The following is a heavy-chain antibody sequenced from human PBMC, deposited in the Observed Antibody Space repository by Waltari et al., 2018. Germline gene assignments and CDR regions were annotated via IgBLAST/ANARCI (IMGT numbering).Heavy chain of an antibody. D-gene: IGHD3-3*01. CDR1: GYSISSGYS. Sequence: QVQLQESGPGLVKPSETLSLTCAVSGYSISSGYSWGWIRQPPGKGLEWIGSIYHSGSTYYNPSLKSRVTISVDTSKNQFSLKLSSVTAADTAVYYCARDWVVGVLRFSYGMDVWGQGTTVTVSS. V-gene: IGHV4-38-2*02. J-gene: IGHJ6*02. CDR3: ARDWVVGVLRFSYGMDV. CDR2: IYHSGST.